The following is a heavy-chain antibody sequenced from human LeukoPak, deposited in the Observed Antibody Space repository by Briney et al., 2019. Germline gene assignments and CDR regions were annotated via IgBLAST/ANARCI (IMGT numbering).Heavy chain of an antibody. V-gene: IGHV3-15*01. CDR3: TTGLEGSGSYPIIDY. CDR2: IKSKTDGGTT. D-gene: IGHD3-10*01. CDR1: GFTFSNAW. J-gene: IGHJ4*02. Sequence: GGSLRLSCAASGFTFSNAWMSWVRQAPGKGLEWVGRIKSKTDGGTTDYAAPVKGRFTISRDDSKNTLYLQMNSLKTEDTAVYYCTTGLEGSGSYPIIDYWGQGTLVTVSS.